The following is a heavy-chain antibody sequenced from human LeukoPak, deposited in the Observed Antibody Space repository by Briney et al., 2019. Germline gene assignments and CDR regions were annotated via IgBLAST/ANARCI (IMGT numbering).Heavy chain of an antibody. CDR2: ISYDGSNK. D-gene: IGHD6-13*01. V-gene: IGHV3-30-3*01. CDR1: GFTFSSYA. CDR3: ARDPIPYSSSWYAFDI. J-gene: IGHJ3*02. Sequence: QSGGSLRLSCAASGFTFSSYAMHWVRQAPGKGLEWVAVISYDGSNKYYADSVKGRFTISRDNSKNTLYLQMNGLRAEDTAVYYCARDPIPYSSSWYAFDIWGQGTMVTVSS.